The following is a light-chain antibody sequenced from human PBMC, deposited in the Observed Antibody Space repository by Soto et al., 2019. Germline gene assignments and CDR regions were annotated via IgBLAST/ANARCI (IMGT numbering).Light chain of an antibody. CDR2: GAS. CDR1: QSVGSDY. J-gene: IGKJ1*01. CDR3: QQYGTSPWT. Sequence: EIVLTQSPGTLSLSPGEGATLSCRASQSVGSDYLAWYQQKPGQAPRLLIYGASSGAAGIPDRFSGSGSGTDFTLTISRLEPDDFAMYFCQQYGTSPWTFGQGTKVDIK. V-gene: IGKV3-20*01.